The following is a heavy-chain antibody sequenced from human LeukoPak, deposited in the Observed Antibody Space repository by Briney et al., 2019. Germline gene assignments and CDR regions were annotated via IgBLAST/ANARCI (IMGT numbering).Heavy chain of an antibody. J-gene: IGHJ6*02. CDR2: IFPDDSDT. V-gene: IGHV5-51*01. D-gene: IGHD3-10*01. Sequence: GESLKISCKGSGYSFGNRWIGGLRQLPGKNLEGMGIIFPDDSDTIYSPSFEGQVTISADKSISNAYLQWSSLKASDTAVYYCARGAYGSGSYYNYYGMDVWGQGTTVTVSS. CDR3: ARGAYGSGSYYNYYGMDV. CDR1: GYSFGNRW.